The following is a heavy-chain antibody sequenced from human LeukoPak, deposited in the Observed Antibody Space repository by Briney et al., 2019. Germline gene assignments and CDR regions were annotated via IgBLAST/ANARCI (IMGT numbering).Heavy chain of an antibody. V-gene: IGHV4-39*02. D-gene: IGHD3-3*01. CDR3: VRDSGYDFWSGYPRNYYYYYGMDV. J-gene: IGHJ6*02. CDR1: GGSISSSSYY. Sequence: SETLSLTCTVSGGSISSSSYYWGWIRQPPGKGLEWIGSIYYSGSTYYNPSLKSRVTISVDTSKNQFSLKLSSVTAADTAVYYCVRDSGYDFWSGYPRNYYYYYGMDVWGQGTTVTVPS. CDR2: IYYSGST.